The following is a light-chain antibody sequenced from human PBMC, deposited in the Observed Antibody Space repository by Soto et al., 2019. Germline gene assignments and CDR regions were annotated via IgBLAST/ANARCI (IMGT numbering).Light chain of an antibody. CDR3: QQLVMYPPT. V-gene: IGKV1-9*01. CDR2: GAS. Sequence: IQLTQSPSSLSASMGARVTITCRASQGIINYLAWYQQKPGKAPKLLIYGASTLQGGVPSRFSGSGSGTDFTLTVSSLQPEDLATYSCQQLVMYPPTFGPGTKVDIK. J-gene: IGKJ3*01. CDR1: QGIINY.